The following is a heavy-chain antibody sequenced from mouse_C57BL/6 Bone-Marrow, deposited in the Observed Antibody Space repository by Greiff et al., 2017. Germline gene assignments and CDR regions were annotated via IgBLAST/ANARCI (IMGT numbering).Heavy chain of an antibody. V-gene: IGHV5-12*01. CDR2: ISNGGGST. Sequence: EVHLVESGGGLVQPGGSLKLSCAASGFTFSDYYMYWVRQTPEKRLEWVAYISNGGGSTYYPDTVKGRFTISRDNAKNTLYLQMSRLKSEDTAMYYCARHYYGSLDYWGQGTTLTVSS. J-gene: IGHJ2*01. CDR3: ARHYYGSLDY. CDR1: GFTFSDYY. D-gene: IGHD1-1*01.